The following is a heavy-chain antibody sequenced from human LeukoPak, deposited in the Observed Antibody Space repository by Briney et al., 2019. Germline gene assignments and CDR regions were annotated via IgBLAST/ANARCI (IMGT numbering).Heavy chain of an antibody. CDR3: AREIRSYGYCLDY. V-gene: IGHV1-18*01. Sequence: ASVTVSCKASGYTFTSYGISWVRQAPGQGLEWMGWISAYNGNTNYAQKLQGRVTMTTDTSTSTAYMELRSLRPDDTAVYCCAREIRSYGYCLDYWGQGTLVTVSS. D-gene: IGHD5-18*01. J-gene: IGHJ4*02. CDR1: GYTFTSYG. CDR2: ISAYNGNT.